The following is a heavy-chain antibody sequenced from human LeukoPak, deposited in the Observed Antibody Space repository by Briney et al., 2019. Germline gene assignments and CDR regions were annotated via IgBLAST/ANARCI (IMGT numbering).Heavy chain of an antibody. CDR2: FYSSGST. D-gene: IGHD3-9*01. Sequence: SETLSLTCTVSGGSISSYYWSWIRQPAGKGLEWIGRFYSSGSTNYNPSLKSRVTISVDTSKNQFSLKLSSVTAADTAVYYCARVLRYFDWLYSTDAFDIWGQGTMVTVSS. J-gene: IGHJ3*02. CDR1: GGSISSYY. CDR3: ARVLRYFDWLYSTDAFDI. V-gene: IGHV4-4*07.